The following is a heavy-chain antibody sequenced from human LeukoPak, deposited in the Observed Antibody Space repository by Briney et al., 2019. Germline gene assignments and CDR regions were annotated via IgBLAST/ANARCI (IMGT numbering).Heavy chain of an antibody. V-gene: IGHV4-34*01. D-gene: IGHD3-22*01. Sequence: PSETLSLTCAVYGGSFSGYYWSWIRQPPGKGLEWIGEINHSGSTNYNPSLKSRVTISVDTPKNQFSLKLSSVTAADTAVYYCARGPLLSSGYYYGYYWGQGTLVTVSS. CDR2: INHSGST. J-gene: IGHJ4*02. CDR1: GGSFSGYY. CDR3: ARGPLLSSGYYYGYY.